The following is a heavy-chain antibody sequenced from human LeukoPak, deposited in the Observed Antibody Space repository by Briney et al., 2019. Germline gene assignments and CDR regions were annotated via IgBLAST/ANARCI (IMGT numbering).Heavy chain of an antibody. J-gene: IGHJ5*02. Sequence: SETLSLTCPVSGGSISSYYWNWIRQPPGKGLEWIGYIYYSGSTNYNPSLKSRVTISLDTSKNQFSLNLTSVTAADTAVYYCARFTPQGYGWGGYNRFDPWGQGTLVTVSS. CDR2: IYYSGST. V-gene: IGHV4-59*01. D-gene: IGHD3-16*01. CDR3: ARFTPQGYGWGGYNRFDP. CDR1: GGSISSYY.